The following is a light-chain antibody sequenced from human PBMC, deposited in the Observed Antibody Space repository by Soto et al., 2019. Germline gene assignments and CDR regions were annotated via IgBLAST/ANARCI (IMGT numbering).Light chain of an antibody. CDR2: GAS. J-gene: IGKJ5*01. Sequence: DFQLAQSPSSLSASVGDRVTITCRASQSINIHLNWYQQSPGKAPKLLIYGASNLQSGVPASFSGSGSGTVFSLTISGLQPEDLATYYCQQSYSTPTFGQGTRLEIK. V-gene: IGKV1-39*01. CDR3: QQSYSTPT. CDR1: QSINIH.